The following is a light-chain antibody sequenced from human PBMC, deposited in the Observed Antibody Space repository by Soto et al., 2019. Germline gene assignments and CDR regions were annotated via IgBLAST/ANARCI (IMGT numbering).Light chain of an antibody. CDR2: QTS. CDR1: QYINTR. V-gene: IGKV3-20*01. J-gene: IGKJ1*01. CDR3: QQYGSSPTWT. Sequence: EIVFTQSPATLSSFPGYRVTLSCRSSQYINTRLAWYQHRPGQAPRLLIYQTSIRAAGIPDRFSGSGSGTDFTLTISRLEPEDFAVYYCQQYGSSPTWTFGQGTKVDIK.